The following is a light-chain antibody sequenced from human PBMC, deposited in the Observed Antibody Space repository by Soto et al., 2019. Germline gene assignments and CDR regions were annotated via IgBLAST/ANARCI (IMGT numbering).Light chain of an antibody. CDR3: QSYDTSLTVV. J-gene: IGLJ2*01. CDR2: ANS. CDR1: SSNIGAGYD. V-gene: IGLV1-40*01. Sequence: QSVLTQPPSVSGAPGQRVTISCTGSSSNIGAGYDVNWYQQLPGTAPKLLIYANSDRPSGVPDRFSGSKSGTSASLAITGLRAEDEADYYCQSYDTSLTVVFGGGTKLTVL.